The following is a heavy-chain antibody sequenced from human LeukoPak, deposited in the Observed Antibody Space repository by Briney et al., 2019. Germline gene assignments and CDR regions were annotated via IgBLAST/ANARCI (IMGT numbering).Heavy chain of an antibody. J-gene: IGHJ4*02. CDR2: IKKDGSEK. CDR1: GFPFTSYW. V-gene: IGHV3-7*01. D-gene: IGHD5-18*01. Sequence: GGSLRLSCAASGFPFTSYWMSWVRQAPGKGLEWVAIIKKDGSEKYYVDSVKGRFTISRDNAKKSLYLQMNSLGAEDTAVYYCARHLSGITGYTYGRGIDYWGQGTLLTVSS. CDR3: ARHLSGITGYTYGRGIDY.